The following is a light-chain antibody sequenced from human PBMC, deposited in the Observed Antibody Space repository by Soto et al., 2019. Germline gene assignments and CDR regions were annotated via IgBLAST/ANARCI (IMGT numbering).Light chain of an antibody. V-gene: IGKV3-15*01. J-gene: IGKJ4*01. Sequence: IVMTQSPATLSVSPGERATLSCRASQSLSTNLAWYQQKPGQAPRLLIYGASTRATGIPAKFSGSGSGTEFTLTISSLQSEDFAVYYCQQYNKWPPLTFGGGTKVEIK. CDR1: QSLSTN. CDR2: GAS. CDR3: QQYNKWPPLT.